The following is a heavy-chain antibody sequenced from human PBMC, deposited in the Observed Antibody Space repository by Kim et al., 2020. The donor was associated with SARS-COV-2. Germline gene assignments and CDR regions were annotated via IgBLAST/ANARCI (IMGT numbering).Heavy chain of an antibody. Sequence: YADPLKGRFTVSRDNAKTSLLLQMNSLRAEDTAVYYCARAYSSGWAYFDYWGQGTLVTVSS. V-gene: IGHV3-21*01. J-gene: IGHJ4*02. D-gene: IGHD6-19*01. CDR3: ARAYSSGWAYFDY.